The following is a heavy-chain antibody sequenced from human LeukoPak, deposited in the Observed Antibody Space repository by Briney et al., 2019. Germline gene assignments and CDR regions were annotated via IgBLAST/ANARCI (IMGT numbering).Heavy chain of an antibody. D-gene: IGHD3-22*01. V-gene: IGHV1-69*06. CDR1: GGTFSSYA. CDR3: ARAPTYYYDSSGEGYFDY. CDR2: IIPIFGTA. Sequence: GASVKVSCKASGGTFSSYAISWVRQAPGQGLEWMGRIIPIFGTANYAQKFQGRVTITADKSTSTAYMELSRLRSEDTAVYYCARAPTYYYDSSGEGYFDYWGQGTLVTVSS. J-gene: IGHJ4*02.